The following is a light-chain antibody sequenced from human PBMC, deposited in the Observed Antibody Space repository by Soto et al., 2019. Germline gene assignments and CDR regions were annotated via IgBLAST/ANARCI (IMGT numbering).Light chain of an antibody. J-gene: IGKJ4*01. CDR2: TAS. CDR3: QQATSYPLT. CDR1: QGVSSN. V-gene: IGKV1-9*01. Sequence: LTQSPSFLSASVGDRVTITCRASQGVSSNVAWYQLKPGKAPNLLIYTASTLQSGVPSRFSGSGSGTEFTLTISSLQPEDSATYYCQQATSYPLTFGGGTKVEIK.